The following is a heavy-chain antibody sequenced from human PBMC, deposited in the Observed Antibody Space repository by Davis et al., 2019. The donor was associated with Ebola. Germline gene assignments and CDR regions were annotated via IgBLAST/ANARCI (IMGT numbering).Heavy chain of an antibody. CDR1: GFTFSDYA. Sequence: GGSLRLSCAASGFTFSDYAMHWVRQAPGKGLEWVAIIWPDGNSKYNEDSVKGRFTISRDNSKKSLYLQMNNLSADDTAVYYCARGGSSSLDNWGQGTLVTVSS. V-gene: IGHV3-33*08. CDR3: ARGGSSSLDN. D-gene: IGHD6-6*01. CDR2: IWPDGNSK. J-gene: IGHJ4*02.